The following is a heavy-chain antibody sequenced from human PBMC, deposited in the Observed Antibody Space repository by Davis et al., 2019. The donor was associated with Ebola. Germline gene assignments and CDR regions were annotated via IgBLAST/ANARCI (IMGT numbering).Heavy chain of an antibody. J-gene: IGHJ4*02. V-gene: IGHV3-21*05. Sequence: GESLKISCAASGFTFSSYWMSWVRQAPGKGLEWVSYISSSSSYTNYADSVKGRFTISRDNSKNTLYLQMNSLRPEDTAVYYCARDSDDYSFDYWGQGTLVTVSS. CDR3: ARDSDDYSFDY. D-gene: IGHD4-11*01. CDR1: GFTFSSYW. CDR2: ISSSSSYT.